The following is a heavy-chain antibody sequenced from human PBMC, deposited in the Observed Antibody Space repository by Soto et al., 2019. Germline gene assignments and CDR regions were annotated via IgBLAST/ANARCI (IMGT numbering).Heavy chain of an antibody. J-gene: IGHJ6*02. V-gene: IGHV4-61*01. Sequence: QVQLQESGPGLVKPSETLSLTCTVSGGSVSSGSYYWSWIRQPPGKGLEWIGYIYYSGSTNYNPSLKSRVTISVDTSKNQFSLKLSSVTAADTTVYYCASSGYCSSTGCYIGPYYYYGMDVWGQGTTVTVSS. CDR2: IYYSGST. CDR1: GGSVSSGSYY. CDR3: ASSGYCSSTGCYIGPYYYYGMDV. D-gene: IGHD2-2*02.